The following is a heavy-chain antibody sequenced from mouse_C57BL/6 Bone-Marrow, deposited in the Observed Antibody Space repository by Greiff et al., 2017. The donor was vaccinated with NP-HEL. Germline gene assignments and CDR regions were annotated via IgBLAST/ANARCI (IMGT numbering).Heavy chain of an antibody. CDR3: TRGIGGSSYGYFDV. CDR1: GYTFTDYE. Sequence: QVQLQQSGAELVRPGASVTLSCKASGYTFTDYEMHWVKQTPVHGLEWIGAIDPETGGTAYNQKFKGKAILTADKSSSKAYMELRSLTSDDSAVYYGTRGIGGSSYGYFDVWGTGTTVTVSS. D-gene: IGHD1-1*01. J-gene: IGHJ1*03. V-gene: IGHV1-15*01. CDR2: IDPETGGT.